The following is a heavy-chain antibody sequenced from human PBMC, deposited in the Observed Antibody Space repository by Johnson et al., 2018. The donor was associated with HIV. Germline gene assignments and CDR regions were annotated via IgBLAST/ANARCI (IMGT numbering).Heavy chain of an antibody. CDR1: GFTFSSYA. CDR2: ISYDGSNK. CDR3: ARDSTAGPDKGLDYVGAFDI. J-gene: IGHJ3*02. V-gene: IGHV3-30-3*01. Sequence: QVQLVESGGGVVQPGRSLRLSCAASGFTFSSYAMHWVRQAPGKGLEWVAVISYDGSNKYYADSVKGRFTISSDNPKNTLYLQMNSLGAEDTAVYYCARDSTAGPDKGLDYVGAFDIWGQGTMVTVSS. D-gene: IGHD4-17*01.